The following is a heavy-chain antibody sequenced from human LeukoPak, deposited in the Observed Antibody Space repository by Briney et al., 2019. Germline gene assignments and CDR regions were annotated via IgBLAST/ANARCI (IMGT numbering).Heavy chain of an antibody. J-gene: IGHJ4*02. CDR3: ARGVRHSDTSAYYYFDY. CDR2: ISTGSTYI. CDR1: GFTFSSYA. Sequence: GGSLRLSCAASGFTFSSYAMNWVRQAPGKGLEWVSSISTGSTYIYYAESVKGRFTISRDNAKNSLWLQMNSLRAEDTAVYYCARGVRHSDTSAYYYFDYWGQGTLATVSS. V-gene: IGHV3-21*01. D-gene: IGHD3-22*01.